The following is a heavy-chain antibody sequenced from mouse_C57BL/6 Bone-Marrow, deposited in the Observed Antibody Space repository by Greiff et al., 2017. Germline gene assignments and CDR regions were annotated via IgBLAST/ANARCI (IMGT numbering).Heavy chain of an antibody. J-gene: IGHJ1*03. CDR3: ARVEFDGSSGDWYFDV. Sequence: QVQLQQSGPELVKPGASVTLSCKASGYTFTSYDINWVKQRPGQGLEWIGWIYPRDGSTKYTAKFTGKATLTVDTSSSTAYMVLHSLTSEDSAVYYCARVEFDGSSGDWYFDVWGTGTTVTVSS. CDR1: GYTFTSYD. CDR2: IYPRDGST. D-gene: IGHD1-1*01. V-gene: IGHV1-85*01.